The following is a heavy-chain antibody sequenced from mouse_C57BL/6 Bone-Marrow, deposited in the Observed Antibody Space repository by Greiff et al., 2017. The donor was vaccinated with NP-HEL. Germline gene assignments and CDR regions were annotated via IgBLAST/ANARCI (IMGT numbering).Heavy chain of an antibody. D-gene: IGHD2-4*01. CDR1: GYTFTSYG. J-gene: IGHJ4*01. Sequence: QVQLQQSGAELARPGASVKLSCKASGYTFTSYGISWVKQRTGQGLEWIGEIYPRSGNNYYNEKFKGKATLTADKSSSTAYMELRSLTSEDSAVYFCAKTYYDYDGYAMDYWGQGTSVTVSS. V-gene: IGHV1-81*01. CDR2: IYPRSGNN. CDR3: AKTYYDYDGYAMDY.